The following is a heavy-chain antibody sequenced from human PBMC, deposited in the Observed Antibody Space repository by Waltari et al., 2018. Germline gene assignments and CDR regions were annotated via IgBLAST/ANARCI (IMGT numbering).Heavy chain of an antibody. Sequence: EVQLVESGGGLVQPGGSLRLSCAASGFTFSSYSMNWVRQAPGKGLEWVSYISSSSSTIYDADSVKGRFTISRDNAKNSLYLQMNSLRAEDTAVYYCAREWALSGTMVRGVTDAFDIWGQGTMVTVSS. V-gene: IGHV3-48*04. CDR3: AREWALSGTMVRGVTDAFDI. J-gene: IGHJ3*02. CDR2: ISSSSSTI. CDR1: GFTFSSYS. D-gene: IGHD3-10*01.